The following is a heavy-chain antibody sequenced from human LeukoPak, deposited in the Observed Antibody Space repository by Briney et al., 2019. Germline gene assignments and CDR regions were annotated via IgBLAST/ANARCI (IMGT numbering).Heavy chain of an antibody. V-gene: IGHV4-34*01. D-gene: IGHD2-2*01. J-gene: IGHJ4*02. CDR1: GGSFSGYY. CDR3: ARMNCSSTSCYHFDY. Sequence: SETLSLTCAVYGGSFSGYYWSWIRQPPGKGLEWIGEINHSGSTNYNPSLKSRVTISVGTSKNQFSLKLSPVTAADTAVYPCARMNCSSTSCYHFDYWGQGTLVTVSS. CDR2: INHSGST.